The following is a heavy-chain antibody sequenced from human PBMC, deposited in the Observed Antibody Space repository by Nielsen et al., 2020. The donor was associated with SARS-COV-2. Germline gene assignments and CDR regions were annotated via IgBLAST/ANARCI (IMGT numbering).Heavy chain of an antibody. V-gene: IGHV3-21*01. CDR1: GFTFSSYS. CDR3: ARDPSGYSSSWYVGAFDI. CDR2: ISSSSSYI. J-gene: IGHJ3*02. Sequence: GESLKISCAASGFTFSSYSMNWVRQAPGKGLEWVSSISSSSSYIYYADSVKGRFTISRDNSKNTLYLQMNSLRAEDTAVYYCARDPSGYSSSWYVGAFDIWGQGTMVTVSS. D-gene: IGHD6-13*01.